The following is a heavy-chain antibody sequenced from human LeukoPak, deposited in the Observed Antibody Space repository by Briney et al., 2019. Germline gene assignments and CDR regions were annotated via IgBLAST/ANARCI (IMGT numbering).Heavy chain of an antibody. V-gene: IGHV4-39*01. CDR2: IYYSGST. J-gene: IGHJ5*02. CDR3: ARQEAIVVVVAAMGWFDP. D-gene: IGHD2-15*01. CDR1: GFTFSSYG. Sequence: GSLRLSCAASGFTFSSYGMSGVRQPPGKGLEWIGSIYYSGSTSYNPSLKSRVTISVDTSKNHFSLKLSSVTAADTAVYYCARQEAIVVVVAAMGWFDPWGQGTLVTVSS.